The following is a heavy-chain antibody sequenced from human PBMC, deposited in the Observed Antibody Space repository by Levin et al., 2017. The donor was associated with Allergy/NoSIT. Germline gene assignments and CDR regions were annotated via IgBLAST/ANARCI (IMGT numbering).Heavy chain of an antibody. J-gene: IGHJ3*02. CDR1: GFTFSTYF. D-gene: IGHD2-21*01. Sequence: GESLKISCAASGFTFSTYFMHWVRQAPGKGLEWVALISYDGTNKYYADAVKGRFTISRDNSKNTLYLQMNSLRAEDTAIYYCASSDGVKGAFDIWGQGTMVTVSS. CDR2: ISYDGTNK. V-gene: IGHV3-30*04. CDR3: ASSDGVKGAFDI.